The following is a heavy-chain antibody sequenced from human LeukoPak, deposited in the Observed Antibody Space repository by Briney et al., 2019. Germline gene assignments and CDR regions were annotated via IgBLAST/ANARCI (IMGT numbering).Heavy chain of an antibody. CDR3: ARDDVGCSGGSCYSDSAFDI. CDR2: INHSGST. Sequence: SETLSLTCAVYGGSFSGYYWSWIRQPPGKGLEWIGEINHSGSTNYNPSLKSRVTISVDTSKNQFSLKLSSVTAADTAVYYCARDDVGCSGGSCYSDSAFDIWGQGTMVTVSS. CDR1: GGSFSGYY. V-gene: IGHV4-34*01. J-gene: IGHJ3*02. D-gene: IGHD2-15*01.